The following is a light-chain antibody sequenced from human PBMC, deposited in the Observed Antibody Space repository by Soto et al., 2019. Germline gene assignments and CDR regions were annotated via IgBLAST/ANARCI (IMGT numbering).Light chain of an antibody. V-gene: IGLV2-14*01. CDR3: TSYTSSSTLV. CDR2: DVS. CDR1: SSDVGGYNY. Sequence: QSALTQPASVSGSPGQSITISCTGTSSDVGGYNYVSWYQQHPGKAPKFIIYDVSNRPSGVSNRFSGSKSGNTASLTMSGLQAEDEADYYCTSYTSSSTLVFGGGTKLTVL. J-gene: IGLJ2*01.